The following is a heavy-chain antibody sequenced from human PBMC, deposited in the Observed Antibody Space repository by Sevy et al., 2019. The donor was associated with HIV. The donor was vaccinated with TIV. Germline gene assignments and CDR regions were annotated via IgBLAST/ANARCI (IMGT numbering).Heavy chain of an antibody. Sequence: SLRLSCAASGFTFDDYAMHWVRQAPGKGLEWVSGISWDSNAIGYADSLRGRFTISRDNAKNSLYLQMNSLRAEDTALYYSAKDKGYSYGSYGMDVWGQGTTVTVSS. J-gene: IGHJ6*02. V-gene: IGHV3-9*01. CDR1: GFTFDDYA. CDR2: ISWDSNAI. D-gene: IGHD5-18*01. CDR3: AKDKGYSYGSYGMDV.